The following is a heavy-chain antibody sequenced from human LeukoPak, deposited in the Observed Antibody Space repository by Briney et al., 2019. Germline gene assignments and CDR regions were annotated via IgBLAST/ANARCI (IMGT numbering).Heavy chain of an antibody. Sequence: ASVKVSCKASGYTFTSYYMHWVRQAPGQGLEWMGIINPSGGSTSYAQKYQGRVTMTRDTSTSTVYMELSSLRSEDTAVYYCARVGGDLELPDYWGQGTLVTVSS. CDR2: INPSGGST. D-gene: IGHD1-7*01. J-gene: IGHJ4*02. CDR3: ARVGGDLELPDY. CDR1: GYTFTSYY. V-gene: IGHV1-46*01.